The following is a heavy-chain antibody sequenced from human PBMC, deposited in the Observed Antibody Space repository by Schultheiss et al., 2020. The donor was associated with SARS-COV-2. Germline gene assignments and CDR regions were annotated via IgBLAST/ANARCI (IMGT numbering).Heavy chain of an antibody. V-gene: IGHV3-48*01. CDR3: VRDRNIALVMRYYSMDV. Sequence: GGSLRLSCAASGYTFSTFSMNWVRQAPGMGLEWVSYISESSGRTIYYADSVKGRFTISRDNAKNSMFLQMNSLRAEDTAVYYCVRDRNIALVMRYYSMDVWGQGTTVTVSS. CDR2: ISESSGRTI. J-gene: IGHJ6*02. CDR1: GYTFSTFS. D-gene: IGHD5-18*01.